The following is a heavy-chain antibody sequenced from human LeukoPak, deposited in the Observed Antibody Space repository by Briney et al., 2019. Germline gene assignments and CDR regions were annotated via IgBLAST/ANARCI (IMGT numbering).Heavy chain of an antibody. V-gene: IGHV3-23*01. D-gene: IGHD3-3*01. CDR2: ITGSGTRT. CDR1: GFPFSTYA. CDR3: ARRLEWFLEYWYFDL. Sequence: PGGSLRLSCAASGFPFSTYAMTWVRQAPGKGLEWVSAITGSGTRTYYADSVKGRFTISRDNSKNTLSLQMNSLRAEDTAVYYCARRLEWFLEYWYFDLWGRGTLVTVSS. J-gene: IGHJ2*01.